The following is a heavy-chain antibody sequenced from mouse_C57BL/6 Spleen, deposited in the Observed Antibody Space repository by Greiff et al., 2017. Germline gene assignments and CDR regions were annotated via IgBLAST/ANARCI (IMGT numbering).Heavy chain of an antibody. Sequence: VQLQQSGAELVKPGASVKLSCKASGYTFTSYWMHWVKQRPGRGLEWIGRIDPNSGGTKYNEKFKSKATLTVDKPSSTAYMQLSSLTSEDSAVYYCARAGGSSYRNWDFDYWGQGTTLTVSS. CDR2: IDPNSGGT. CDR1: GYTFTSYW. J-gene: IGHJ2*01. V-gene: IGHV1-72*01. CDR3: ARAGGSSYRNWDFDY. D-gene: IGHD1-1*01.